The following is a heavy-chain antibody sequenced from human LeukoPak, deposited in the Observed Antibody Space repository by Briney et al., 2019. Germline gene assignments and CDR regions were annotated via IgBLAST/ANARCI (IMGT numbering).Heavy chain of an antibody. V-gene: IGHV3-7*03. Sequence: PGGSLRLSCEASGFTFRNYGMHWVRQAPGKGLEWVASINHNGNVNYYVDSVKGRFTISRDNAKNSLYLQMSNLRAEDTAVYFCAAGRWFDPWGQGTLVTVSS. J-gene: IGHJ5*02. CDR3: AAGRWFDP. CDR1: GFTFRNYG. CDR2: INHNGNVN.